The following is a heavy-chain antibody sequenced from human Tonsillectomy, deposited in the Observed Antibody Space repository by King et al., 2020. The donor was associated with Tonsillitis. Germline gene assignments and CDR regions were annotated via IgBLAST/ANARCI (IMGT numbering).Heavy chain of an antibody. CDR2: IRYDGSYK. D-gene: IGHD6-19*01. V-gene: IGHV3-30*02. Sequence: VQLVESGAGVVQPGGSLRLSCEVSGFTFSSYGMYWVRQAPGKGLEWVAFIRYDGSYKYYADSVKGRFTISRDNSKNTLYLQMNSLRAEDTAVYYCAKDRQSLYYYYGMDVWGQGTTVTVSS. CDR1: GFTFSSYG. CDR3: AKDRQSLYYYYGMDV. J-gene: IGHJ6*02.